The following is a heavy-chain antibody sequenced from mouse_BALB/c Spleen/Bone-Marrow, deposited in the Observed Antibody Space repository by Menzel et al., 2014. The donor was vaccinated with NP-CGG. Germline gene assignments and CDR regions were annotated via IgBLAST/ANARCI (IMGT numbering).Heavy chain of an antibody. CDR3: ASPYGNYDAMDY. J-gene: IGHJ4*01. D-gene: IGHD2-1*01. CDR2: IYPGDGDT. Sequence: QVQLKQSGAELARPGASVKLSCKASGYTFTSYWMQWVNQRPGQGLQWIGAIYPGDGDTRYTQKFRGKATLTPDKSSNTAYKQLSIMTSEDSAVYFCASPYGNYDAMDYWGQGTSVTVSS. V-gene: IGHV1-87*01. CDR1: GYTFTSYW.